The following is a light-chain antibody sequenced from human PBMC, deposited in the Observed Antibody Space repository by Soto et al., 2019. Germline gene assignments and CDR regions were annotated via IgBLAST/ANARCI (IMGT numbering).Light chain of an antibody. V-gene: IGKV1-5*01. CDR2: DAS. J-gene: IGKJ4*01. Sequence: DIQMTPSPSTLSASVVYIVTITCRASQSISSWLAWYQQKLGRAPRLLIYDASSLESGVPSRFSSSGYGTEFTLTIRSLQPDDFATYYCQQYNTYSSLNCGGGNKGAIK. CDR1: QSISSW. CDR3: QQYNTYSSLN.